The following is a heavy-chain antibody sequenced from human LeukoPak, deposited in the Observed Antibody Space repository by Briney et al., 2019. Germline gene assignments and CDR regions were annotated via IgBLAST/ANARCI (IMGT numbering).Heavy chain of an antibody. V-gene: IGHV5-51*01. D-gene: IGHD3-9*01. CDR2: IYPGDSDT. CDR1: GYSFTSYW. Sequence: PGESLKISCKGSGYSFTSYWIGWVRQMPGKGLEWMGIIYPGDSDTRYSPSFQGQVTISADKSINTAYLQWSSLKASDTAMYYCARPSYYDILTGYYSDAFDIWGQGTMVTVSS. J-gene: IGHJ3*02. CDR3: ARPSYYDILTGYYSDAFDI.